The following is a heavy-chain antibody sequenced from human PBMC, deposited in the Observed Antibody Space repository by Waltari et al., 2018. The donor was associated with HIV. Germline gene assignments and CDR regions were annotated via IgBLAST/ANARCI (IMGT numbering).Heavy chain of an antibody. D-gene: IGHD1-26*01. CDR3: AXGPEGGAY. J-gene: IGHJ4*02. CDR1: GYTFTGYY. V-gene: IGHV1-2*02. Sequence: QVQLVQSGAAVKKPGASVKVSSKASGYTFTGYYIHWVRQAPGQGLEWMGWINPDSGGTDSAQKFQGRVTMTRDTSISTAYMELTSLRSDDTAVYYCAXGPEGGAYWXQGTPVTVSS. CDR2: INPDSGGT.